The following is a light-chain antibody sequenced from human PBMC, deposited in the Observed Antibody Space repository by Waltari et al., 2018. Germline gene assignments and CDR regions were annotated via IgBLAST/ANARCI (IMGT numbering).Light chain of an antibody. Sequence: QLVLTHSPSASASLGASVKLTCTLSSGHSSHIIAWHPQQPEKGPRYLMKVKSDGSHTKGDEIPDRFSGSSSGAERYLTISSVQSEDEADDYCQTGGHGTWVFGGGTKLTVL. V-gene: IGLV4-69*01. CDR1: SGHSSHI. J-gene: IGLJ3*02. CDR3: QTGGHGTWV. CDR2: VKSDGSH.